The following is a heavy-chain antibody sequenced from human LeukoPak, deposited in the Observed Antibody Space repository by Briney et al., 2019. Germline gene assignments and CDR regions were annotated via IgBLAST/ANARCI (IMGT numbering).Heavy chain of an antibody. Sequence: PSETLSLTCTVSGGSIISYYWSWIRQPPGKGLEWIGYIYYSGSTTYNPSLKSRDSISVDPSKNQFSLRLSSVTAADTAVYYCARDKAGYNDYWGQGTLVTVSS. CDR1: GGSIISYY. D-gene: IGHD5-24*01. CDR3: ARDKAGYNDY. CDR2: IYYSGST. V-gene: IGHV4-59*01. J-gene: IGHJ4*02.